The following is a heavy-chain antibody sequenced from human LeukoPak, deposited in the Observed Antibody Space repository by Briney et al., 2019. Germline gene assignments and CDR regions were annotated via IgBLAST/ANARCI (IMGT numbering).Heavy chain of an antibody. V-gene: IGHV3-30*18. D-gene: IGHD3-22*01. J-gene: IGHJ4*02. CDR3: ANGQWLDY. CDR2: ISYDGGNK. Sequence: GRSLRLSCAASGFTFSSYGMHWVRQAPGKGLEWVAVISYDGGNKYYADSVKGRFTISRDNSKNTLYLQMNSLRAEDTAVYYCANGQWLDYWGQGTLVTVSS. CDR1: GFTFSSYG.